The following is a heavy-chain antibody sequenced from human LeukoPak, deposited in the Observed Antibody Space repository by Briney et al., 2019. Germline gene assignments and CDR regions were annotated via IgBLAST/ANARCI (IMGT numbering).Heavy chain of an antibody. Sequence: SQTLSLTCAVYGGSFSGYYWNWIRQPPGKGLEWIGEINHSGNTNYNPSLKSRVTMSVDTSKNQFSLRLSSVTAADTAVYYCARDHNYDSSGYFLYYWGQGTLVTVSS. CDR3: ARDHNYDSSGYFLYY. J-gene: IGHJ4*02. V-gene: IGHV4-34*01. CDR2: INHSGNT. D-gene: IGHD3-22*01. CDR1: GGSFSGYY.